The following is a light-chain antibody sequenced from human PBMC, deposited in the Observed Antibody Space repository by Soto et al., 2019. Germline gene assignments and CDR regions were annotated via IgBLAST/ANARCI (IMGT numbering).Light chain of an antibody. Sequence: EIVLTQSPASLSVSPGERATLSCRASQSVGDNLAWYQQIPGQAPRLLIHSASTRATGVSSRFSGSGSGTEFTLTISSLQFEDFAVYFCQQFNNWPLTFGGGTKVEIK. CDR3: QQFNNWPLT. V-gene: IGKV3-15*01. CDR1: QSVGDN. CDR2: SAS. J-gene: IGKJ4*01.